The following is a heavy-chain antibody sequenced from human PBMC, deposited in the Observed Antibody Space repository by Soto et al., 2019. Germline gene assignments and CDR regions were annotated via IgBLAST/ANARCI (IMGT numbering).Heavy chain of an antibody. V-gene: IGHV1-3*01. Sequence: ASVKVSCKASGYTFTSYAVHWVRQAPGQRLEWMGWINAGNGNTKYSQKFQGRVTITRDTSASTAYMELSSLRSEDTAVYYCARDWCSSTSCYSPSNWFDPWGQGTLVTVSS. CDR2: INAGNGNT. J-gene: IGHJ5*02. CDR3: ARDWCSSTSCYSPSNWFDP. CDR1: GYTFTSYA. D-gene: IGHD2-2*01.